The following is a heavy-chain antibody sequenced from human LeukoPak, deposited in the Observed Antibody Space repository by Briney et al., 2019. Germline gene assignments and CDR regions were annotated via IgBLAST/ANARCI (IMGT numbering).Heavy chain of an antibody. Sequence: GGSLRLSCAASGFTFSSYAMTWVRQAPGKGLEWVANIKQDGSEKYYVDSVKGRFTISRDNAKNSLYLQMNSLRAEDTAVYYCARIIVAVAFTPYYYYGMDVWGQGTTVTVSS. CDR2: IKQDGSEK. D-gene: IGHD6-13*01. J-gene: IGHJ6*02. CDR1: GFTFSSYA. V-gene: IGHV3-7*03. CDR3: ARIIVAVAFTPYYYYGMDV.